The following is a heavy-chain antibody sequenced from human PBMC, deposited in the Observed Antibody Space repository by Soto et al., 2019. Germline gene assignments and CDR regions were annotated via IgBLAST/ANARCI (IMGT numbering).Heavy chain of an antibody. CDR3: ARTPTYYDFWSGHPDYYYMDV. J-gene: IGHJ6*03. V-gene: IGHV3-48*01. CDR2: ISSSSSTI. Sequence: GGSLRLSCAASGFTFSSYSMNWVRQAPGKGLEWVSYISSSSSTIYYADSVKGRFTISRDNAKNSLYLQMNSLRAEDTAVYYCARTPTYYDFWSGHPDYYYMDVWGKGTTVTVSS. D-gene: IGHD3-3*01. CDR1: GFTFSSYS.